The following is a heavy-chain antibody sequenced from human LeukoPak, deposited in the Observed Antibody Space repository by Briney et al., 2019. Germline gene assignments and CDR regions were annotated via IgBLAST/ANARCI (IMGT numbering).Heavy chain of an antibody. V-gene: IGHV3-23*01. D-gene: IGHD3-10*01. Sequence: GGSLRLSCAASGFTFSSYAMSWVRQAPGKGLEWVSAISGSGGSTYYADSVKGRFTISRDNSKNTLYLQMNSLRAEDTAVYYCAKDEDYHGSGSYYTYNWFDPWGQGTLVTVSS. CDR2: ISGSGGST. CDR1: GFTFSSYA. J-gene: IGHJ5*02. CDR3: AKDEDYHGSGSYYTYNWFDP.